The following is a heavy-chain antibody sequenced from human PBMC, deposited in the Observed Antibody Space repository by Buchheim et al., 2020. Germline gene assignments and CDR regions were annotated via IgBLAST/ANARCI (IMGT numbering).Heavy chain of an antibody. V-gene: IGHV3-33*01. CDR3: ARDATGWGFDY. J-gene: IGHJ4*02. D-gene: IGHD3-9*01. CDR1: GFTFRRNG. Sequence: VQLVESGGGVVQPGWSLGLSCAASGFTFRRNGMHWVRQAPGKGLEWVALIWSDGSNKYYADSVKGRFTISRDNSKNTLYLQMNSLRAEDTAVYYCARDATGWGFDYWGLGTL. CDR2: IWSDGSNK.